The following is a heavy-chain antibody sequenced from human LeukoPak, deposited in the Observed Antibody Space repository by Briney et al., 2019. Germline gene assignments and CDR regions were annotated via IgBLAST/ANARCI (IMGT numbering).Heavy chain of an antibody. Sequence: ASVKVSCKAPGYTFTSYGISWVRQAPGQGLEWMGWISAYNGNTNYAQKLQGRVTMTTDTSTSTAYMELRSLRSDDTAVYYCARDDPDTAMVLTDYWGQGTLVTVSS. CDR2: ISAYNGNT. V-gene: IGHV1-18*01. J-gene: IGHJ4*02. D-gene: IGHD5-18*01. CDR1: GYTFTSYG. CDR3: ARDDPDTAMVLTDY.